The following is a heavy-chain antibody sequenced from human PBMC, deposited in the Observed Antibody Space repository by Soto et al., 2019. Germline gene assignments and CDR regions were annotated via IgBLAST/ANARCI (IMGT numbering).Heavy chain of an antibody. V-gene: IGHV1-8*01. CDR1: GYTFTSYD. CDR3: AGGGGKKASQRGWFDP. CDR2: MNPNSGNT. Sequence: QVQLVQSGAEVKKPGASVKVSCKASGYTFTSYDINWVRQATGQGLEWMGWMNPNSGNTGYAQKFQGRVTMTRNTSISTAYMELSSLRSEDTAVYYCAGGGGKKASQRGWFDPWGQGTLVTVSS. D-gene: IGHD3-16*01. J-gene: IGHJ5*02.